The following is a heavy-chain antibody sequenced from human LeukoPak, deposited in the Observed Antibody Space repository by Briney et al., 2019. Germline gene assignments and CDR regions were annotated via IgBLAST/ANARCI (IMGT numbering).Heavy chain of an antibody. CDR1: GVSISSYY. J-gene: IGHJ6*02. CDR2: IYTSGST. D-gene: IGHD5-12*01. CDR3: ARGYVDIVATMDYYYYGMDV. V-gene: IGHV4-4*07. Sequence: SETLSLTCTVSGVSISSYYWSWIRQPAGKGLEWIGRIYTSGSTNYNPSLKSRVTMSVDTSKNQFSLKLSSVTAADTAVYYCARGYVDIVATMDYYYYGMDVWGQGTTVTVSS.